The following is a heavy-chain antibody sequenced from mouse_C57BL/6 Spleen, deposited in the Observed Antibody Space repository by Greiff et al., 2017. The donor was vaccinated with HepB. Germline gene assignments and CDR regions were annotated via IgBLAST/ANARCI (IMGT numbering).Heavy chain of an antibody. D-gene: IGHD2-9*01. CDR2: IYPGSGST. J-gene: IGHJ1*03. Sequence: VQLQQPGAELVKPGASVKLSCKASGYTFTSYWITWVKQRPGQGLEWIGDIYPGSGSTNYNEKFKSKATLTVDTSSSTAYLQLSSLTSEDSAVYYCAPYYVYGYWYFDVWGTGTTVTVSS. V-gene: IGHV1-55*01. CDR3: APYYVYGYWYFDV. CDR1: GYTFTSYW.